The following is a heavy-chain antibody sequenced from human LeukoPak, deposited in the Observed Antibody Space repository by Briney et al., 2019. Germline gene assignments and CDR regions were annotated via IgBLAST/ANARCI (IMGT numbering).Heavy chain of an antibody. J-gene: IGHJ4*02. CDR2: ISGSGGST. CDR1: GFTFSNHS. V-gene: IGHV3-23*01. D-gene: IGHD2-21*01. CDR3: AKEYSAYYFDY. Sequence: GGSLRLSCAASGFTFSNHSMNWVRQAPGKGLEWVSAISGSGGSTYYADSVKGRFTISRDNSKNTLYLQMNSLRAEDTAVYYCAKEYSAYYFDYWGQGTLVTVSS.